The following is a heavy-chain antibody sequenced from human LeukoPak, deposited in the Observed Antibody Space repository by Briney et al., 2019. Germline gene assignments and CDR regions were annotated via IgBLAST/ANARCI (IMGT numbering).Heavy chain of an antibody. CDR2: VYYSGST. D-gene: IGHD4-17*01. CDR1: GGSISSGDYY. J-gene: IGHJ4*02. Sequence: PSETLSLTCTVSGGSISSGDYYWGWVRQPPGKGREWGVCVYYSGSTYYNPSLKSRVTISVDTSKNQFSLKLSSVTAADTAVYYCARDRAYGDYTGLGYFDYWGQGTLVTVSS. CDR3: ARDRAYGDYTGLGYFDY. V-gene: IGHV4-30-4*01.